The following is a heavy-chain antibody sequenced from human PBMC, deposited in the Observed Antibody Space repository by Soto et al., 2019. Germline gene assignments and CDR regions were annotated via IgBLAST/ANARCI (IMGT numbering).Heavy chain of an antibody. V-gene: IGHV3-21*01. CDR3: EVDSGGYYYDSSGYPKGPEGYYGMDV. Sequence: GGSMRLSGAASGFTFSSYSINWVRQAPWKGLEWVSSISSSSIYIYYADSVKGRFTISRDNAKNSLYLQVNSLRAEDTAVYYFEVDSGGYYYDSSGYPKGPEGYYGMDVWGRRITLAVSS. D-gene: IGHD3-22*01. CDR1: GFTFSSYS. CDR2: ISSSSIYI. J-gene: IGHJ6*02.